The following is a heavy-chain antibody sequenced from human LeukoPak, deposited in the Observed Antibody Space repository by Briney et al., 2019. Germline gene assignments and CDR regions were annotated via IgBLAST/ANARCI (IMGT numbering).Heavy chain of an antibody. V-gene: IGHV3-7*04. CDR1: GFTFSSYW. J-gene: IGHJ4*02. CDR2: IKQDGSEK. D-gene: IGHD3-22*01. CDR3: ARGYDSSGDLFDY. Sequence: GGSLRLSCAASGFTFSSYWMTWVRQAPGKGLEWVANIKQDGSEKYYVDSVKGRFSISRDSAKNSLYLQMNSLRAEDTAVYYCARGYDSSGDLFDYWGQGTLVTVSS.